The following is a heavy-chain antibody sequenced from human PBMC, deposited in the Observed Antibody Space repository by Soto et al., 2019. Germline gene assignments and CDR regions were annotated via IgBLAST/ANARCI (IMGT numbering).Heavy chain of an antibody. CDR3: AKCALGYCSGGSCYPAGLIDY. J-gene: IGHJ4*02. CDR2: ISGSGGST. V-gene: IGHV3-23*01. Sequence: GSLRLSCAASGFTFSSYAMSWVRQAPGKGLEWVSAISGSGGSTYYADSVKGRFTISRDNSKNTLYLQMNSLRAEDTAVYYCAKCALGYCSGGSCYPAGLIDYWGQGTLVTVSS. D-gene: IGHD2-15*01. CDR1: GFTFSSYA.